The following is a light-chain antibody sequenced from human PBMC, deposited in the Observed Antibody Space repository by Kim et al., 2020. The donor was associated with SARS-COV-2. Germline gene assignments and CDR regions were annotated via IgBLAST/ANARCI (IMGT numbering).Light chain of an antibody. V-gene: IGLV2-8*01. CDR3: SSYAGAKVI. CDR2: ADR. Sequence: QSALTQPPSASGSPGQSVAISCTGTSSDVGGYHYVSWYQQHPDKAPRLIIYADRERPSGVPDRFSGSKSGNTASLTVSGLQAEDEADYYCSSYAGAKVIFGGGTQLTVL. CDR1: SSDVGGYHY. J-gene: IGLJ2*01.